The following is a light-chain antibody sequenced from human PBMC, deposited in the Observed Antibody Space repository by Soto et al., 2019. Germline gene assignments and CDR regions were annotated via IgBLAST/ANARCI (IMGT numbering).Light chain of an antibody. V-gene: IGLV1-44*01. Sequence: QSVLTQPPSASGTPGQRVTISCSGSGSNIGSNTVNWYQQLPGTSPKLLIYSNNQRPSGVPDRFTGSKSGTSASLAISGLQSEDEADYHCATWDDSLNGPVFGGGTKVTVL. CDR1: GSNIGSNT. J-gene: IGLJ3*02. CDR3: ATWDDSLNGPV. CDR2: SNN.